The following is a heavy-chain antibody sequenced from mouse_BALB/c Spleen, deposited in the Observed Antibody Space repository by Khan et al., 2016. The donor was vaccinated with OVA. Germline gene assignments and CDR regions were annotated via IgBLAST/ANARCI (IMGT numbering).Heavy chain of an antibody. V-gene: IGHV3-2*02. CDR3: ARHHYYSYAVAY. D-gene: IGHD1-1*01. CDR1: GYSITSNVA. CDR2: ISYTGNT. Sequence: QLLESGPGLMKPSQSLSLTCTVTGYSITSNVAWNWIRQFPGNKLEWMCYISYTGNTSYNPSLKSRISITRETSTTPFFLQFNSVTNEDTATYCCARHHYYSYAVAYWGQGTSVTVSS. J-gene: IGHJ4*01.